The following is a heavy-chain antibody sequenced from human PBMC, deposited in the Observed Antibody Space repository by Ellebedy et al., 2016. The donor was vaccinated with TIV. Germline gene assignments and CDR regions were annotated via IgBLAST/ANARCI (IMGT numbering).Heavy chain of an antibody. CDR1: GFTFSTYS. CDR3: ASHYGSGSYYSEFRGMDV. D-gene: IGHD3-10*01. CDR2: ISSSSSTI. Sequence: GGSLRLSCAASGFTFSTYSMNWVRQAPGKGLEWVSYISSSSSTIYYADSVKGRFTLSRDNSKNTLYLQMNSLRAEDTAVYYCASHYGSGSYYSEFRGMDVWGQGTTVTVSS. V-gene: IGHV3-48*01. J-gene: IGHJ6*02.